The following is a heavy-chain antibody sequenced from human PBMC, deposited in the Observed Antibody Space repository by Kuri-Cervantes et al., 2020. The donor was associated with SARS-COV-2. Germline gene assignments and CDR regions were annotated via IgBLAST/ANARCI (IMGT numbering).Heavy chain of an antibody. CDR3: ARVPGVDQYYYDSSGYSPPAPGDWYFDL. Sequence: GGFLRLSCAASGFTFSSYVMSWVRQAPGKGLEWVSGISARGGGTYYADSVKGRFTISRDNSKNTLYLQMNSLRAEDTAVYYCARVPGVDQYYYDSSGYSPPAPGDWYFDLWGRGTLVTVSS. D-gene: IGHD3-22*01. CDR2: ISARGGGT. CDR1: GFTFSSYV. V-gene: IGHV3-23*01. J-gene: IGHJ2*01.